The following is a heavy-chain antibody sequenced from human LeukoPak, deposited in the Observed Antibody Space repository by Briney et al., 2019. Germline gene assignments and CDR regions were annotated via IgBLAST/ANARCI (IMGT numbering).Heavy chain of an antibody. CDR2: IWYDGSNK. D-gene: IGHD2-15*01. J-gene: IGHJ4*02. CDR3: AKGGDIVVVVAATRFDY. V-gene: IGHV3-33*06. CDR1: GFTFSSYG. Sequence: PGRSLRLSCAASGFTFSSYGMHWVRQASGKGLEWVAVIWYDGSNKYYADSVKGRFTISRDNSKNTLYLQMNSLRAEDTAVYYCAKGGDIVVVVAATRFDYWGQGTLVTVSS.